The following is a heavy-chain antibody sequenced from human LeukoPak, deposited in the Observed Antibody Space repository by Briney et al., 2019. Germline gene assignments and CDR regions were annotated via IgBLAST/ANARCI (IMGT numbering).Heavy chain of an antibody. CDR2: ISGSATGSVTT. J-gene: IGHJ4*02. V-gene: IGHV3-23*01. Sequence: PGGSLRLSCAASGFTFSSHGMNWVRQAPGKGLEWVSAISGSATGSVTTYYTDSVKGRFTISRDNPKNTLYLQMNSLRAEDTAVYYCAKLRLDYDFWSGYFDNWGQGTLVTVSS. CDR1: GFTFSSHG. D-gene: IGHD3-3*01. CDR3: AKLRLDYDFWSGYFDN.